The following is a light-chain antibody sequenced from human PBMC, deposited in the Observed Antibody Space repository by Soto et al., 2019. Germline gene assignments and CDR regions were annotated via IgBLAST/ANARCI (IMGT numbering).Light chain of an antibody. CDR2: DAS. J-gene: IGKJ2*01. CDR1: QGVSSY. CDR3: QQRSNWPPYT. V-gene: IGKV3-11*01. Sequence: PGERATLSCRASQGVSSYLAWYQQKPGQAPRLLIYDASNRATGIPARFSGSGSGTDFTLTISSLEPEGFAVYYCQQRSNWPPYTFGEGTKLEIK.